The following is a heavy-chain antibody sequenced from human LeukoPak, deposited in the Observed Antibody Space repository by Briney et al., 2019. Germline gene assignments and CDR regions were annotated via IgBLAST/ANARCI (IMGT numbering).Heavy chain of an antibody. CDR1: GYTFVDYY. CDR2: IIPIFGTA. CDR3: ATGRRVPAAKAFDI. J-gene: IGHJ3*02. D-gene: IGHD2-2*01. V-gene: IGHV1-69*13. Sequence: SVKVSCKASGYTFVDYYMHWVRQAPGQGLEWMGGIIPIFGTANYAQKFQDRVTITADESTSTAYMEVSSLRSEDTAVYYCATGRRVPAAKAFDIWGQGTMVTVSS.